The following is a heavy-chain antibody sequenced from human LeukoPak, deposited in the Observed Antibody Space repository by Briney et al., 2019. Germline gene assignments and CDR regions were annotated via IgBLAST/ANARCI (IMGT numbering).Heavy chain of an antibody. CDR2: IYYSGST. CDR1: GGSISSGDYY. V-gene: IGHV4-30-4*01. J-gene: IGHJ4*02. CDR3: ARDPNCSSTSCYGY. D-gene: IGHD2-2*01. Sequence: SQTLSLTCTVSGGSISSGDYYWSWIRQPPGKGVEWIGYIYYSGSTYYNPSLKSRVTISVDTSKNQFSPKLSSVTAADTAVYYCARDPNCSSTSCYGYWGQGTLVTVSS.